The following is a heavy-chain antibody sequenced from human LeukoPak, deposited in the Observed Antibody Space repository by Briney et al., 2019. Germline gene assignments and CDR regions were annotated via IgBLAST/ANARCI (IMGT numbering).Heavy chain of an antibody. D-gene: IGHD5-18*01. J-gene: IGHJ4*02. V-gene: IGHV3-15*01. CDR1: AFTFSSYA. CDR3: STVAWMQLWSIDS. Sequence: GGSLRLSCAASAFTFSSYAMSWVRQAPGKGLEWVGRIRSKSDGGTTDYAAPVKGRFTISRDDSQNTLYLQMNSLKIEDTAVYFCSTVAWMQLWSIDSWGQGTLVTVSS. CDR2: IRSKSDGGTT.